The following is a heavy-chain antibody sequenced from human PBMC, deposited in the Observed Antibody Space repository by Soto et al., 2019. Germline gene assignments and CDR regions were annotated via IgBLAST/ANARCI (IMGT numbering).Heavy chain of an antibody. D-gene: IGHD6-13*01. Sequence: GWSLRLSCAASGFTFSSYGMHWVRQAPGKGLEWVAFIWYDGSNKYYADSVKGRFTISRDNSKNTLYLQMNSLRAEDTAVYYCAGLDGYYHYRDVWGKGTPVTVSS. CDR2: IWYDGSNK. J-gene: IGHJ6*03. CDR1: GFTFSSYG. CDR3: AGLDGYYHYRDV. V-gene: IGHV3-33*01.